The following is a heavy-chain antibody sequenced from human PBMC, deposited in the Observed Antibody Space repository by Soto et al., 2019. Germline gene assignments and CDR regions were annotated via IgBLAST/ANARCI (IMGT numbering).Heavy chain of an antibody. Sequence: SETLSLTCTVSGGSISSSSYYWGWIRQPPGKGLEWIGSIYYSGSTYYNPSLKSRVTISVDTSKNQFSLKLSSVTAADTAVYYCARSSQLFWASDYWGQGTLVTVSS. CDR3: ARSSQLFWASDY. CDR2: IYYSGST. J-gene: IGHJ4*02. V-gene: IGHV4-39*01. D-gene: IGHD3-10*01. CDR1: GGSISSSSYY.